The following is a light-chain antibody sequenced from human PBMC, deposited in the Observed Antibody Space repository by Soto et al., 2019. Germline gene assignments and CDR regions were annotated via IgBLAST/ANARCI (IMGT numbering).Light chain of an antibody. Sequence: DIQRTQSPSTLSASVGDGVTITCRASQRISTWLAWYQQEPGKAPKLLISDASSLETGVPSRFSGSGSGTEFTLTINSLQPDDFATYYCQQYKSYWTFGQGTKVDIK. CDR2: DAS. CDR1: QRISTW. CDR3: QQYKSYWT. V-gene: IGKV1-5*01. J-gene: IGKJ1*01.